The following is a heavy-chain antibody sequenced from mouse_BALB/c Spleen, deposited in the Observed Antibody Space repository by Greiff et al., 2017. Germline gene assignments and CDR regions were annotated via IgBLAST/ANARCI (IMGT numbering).Heavy chain of an antibody. CDR1: GYTFTSYW. V-gene: IGHV1-5*01. J-gene: IGHJ3*01. Sequence: EVQLQQSGTVLARPGASVKMSCKASGYTFTSYWMHWVKQRPGQGLEWIGAIYPGNSDTSYNQKFKGKAKLTAVTSTSTAYMELSSLTNEDSAVYYCTRGGYDYDAWFAYWGQGTLVTVSA. CDR2: IYPGNSDT. D-gene: IGHD2-4*01. CDR3: TRGGYDYDAWFAY.